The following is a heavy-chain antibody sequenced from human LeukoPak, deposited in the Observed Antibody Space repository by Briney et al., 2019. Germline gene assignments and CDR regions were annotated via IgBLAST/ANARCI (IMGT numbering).Heavy chain of an antibody. Sequence: QTGGSLRLSCAASGFPFSSYEMNWVRQAPGKGLEWVSYISSSGNAIYYADSVKGRFTISRDNSKNTLYLQMNSLRAEDTAMYYCARDWDKASLDYWGQGTLVTVSS. CDR1: GFPFSSYE. CDR3: ARDWDKASLDY. V-gene: IGHV3-48*03. J-gene: IGHJ4*02. CDR2: ISSSGNAI. D-gene: IGHD5-18*01.